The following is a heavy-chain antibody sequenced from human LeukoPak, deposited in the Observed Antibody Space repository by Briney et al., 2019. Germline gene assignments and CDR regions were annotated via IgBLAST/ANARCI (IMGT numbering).Heavy chain of an antibody. J-gene: IGHJ6*02. CDR1: GYTFSSHW. Sequence: GESLKISCKGSGYTFSSHWIGWVRQMPGKGLEWMGIIHPGDSDTKYSPSFQGQVTISADKSISTTYLQWSGLRASDTAMYYCARHVDYYASGTYYAYSLDVWGQGTTVTVTS. CDR3: ARHVDYYASGTYYAYSLDV. D-gene: IGHD3-10*01. CDR2: IHPGDSDT. V-gene: IGHV5-51*01.